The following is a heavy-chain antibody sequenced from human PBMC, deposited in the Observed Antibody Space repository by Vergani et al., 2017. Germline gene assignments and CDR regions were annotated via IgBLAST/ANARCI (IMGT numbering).Heavy chain of an antibody. CDR3: GRGSDNYN. CDR1: GFTFSSYA. V-gene: IGHV3-23*01. J-gene: IGHJ4*02. CDR2: IKNTGDST. D-gene: IGHD5-24*01. Sequence: EVQLLESGGGLVQPGGSLRLSCAASGFTFSSYAMSWVRQVPGKGLEWVSGIKNTGDSTHYADSVKGRFTISRDNSKNTLYLQMNSLRVEDTAVYYCGRGSDNYNWGQGTLVTVSS.